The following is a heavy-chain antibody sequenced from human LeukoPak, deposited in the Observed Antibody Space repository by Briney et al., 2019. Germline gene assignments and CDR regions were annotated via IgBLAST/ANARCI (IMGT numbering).Heavy chain of an antibody. V-gene: IGHV3-33*06. CDR2: IWYDGSNK. J-gene: IGHJ6*03. CDR1: GFTFSSYG. CDR3: AKDSSSWYWYYYYMDV. D-gene: IGHD6-13*01. Sequence: GGSLRLSCAASGFTFSSYGMHWVRQAPGKGLEWVAVIWYDGSNKYYADSVKGRFTISRDNSKNTLYLQMNSLRAEDTAVYYCAKDSSSWYWYYYYMDVWGKGTTVTVS.